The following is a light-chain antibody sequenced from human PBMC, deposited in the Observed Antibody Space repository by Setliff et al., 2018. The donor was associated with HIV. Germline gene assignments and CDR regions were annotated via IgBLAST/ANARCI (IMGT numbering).Light chain of an antibody. CDR3: CSYAGSDTWI. J-gene: IGLJ2*01. V-gene: IGLV2-23*02. Sequence: QSVLTQPASVSGSPGQSITISCTGSSSDIGDYESVSWYQQHPGEVPKLFTYVVTKRPPGVSNRFSASKSGNTASLTISGLQAEDEAHYYCCSYAGSDTWIFGGGTKVTVL. CDR1: SSDIGDYES. CDR2: VVT.